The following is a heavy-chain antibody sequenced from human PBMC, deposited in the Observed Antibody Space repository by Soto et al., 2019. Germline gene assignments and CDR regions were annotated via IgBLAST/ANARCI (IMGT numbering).Heavy chain of an antibody. V-gene: IGHV4-31*03. J-gene: IGHJ3*02. CDR1: GGSISSGGYY. D-gene: IGHD3-22*01. CDR2: IYYSGST. Sequence: QVQLQESGPGLVKPSQTLSLTCTVSGGSISSGGYYWSWIRQHPGKGLEWIGYIYYSGSTYYNPSLKSRVTISIDTSKNQFHLKLSSVTAADTAVYYCARSYDSSGYYVLRAFDIWGQGTMVTVSS. CDR3: ARSYDSSGYYVLRAFDI.